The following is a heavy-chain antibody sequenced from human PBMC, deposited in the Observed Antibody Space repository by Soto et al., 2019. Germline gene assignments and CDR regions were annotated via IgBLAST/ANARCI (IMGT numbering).Heavy chain of an antibody. V-gene: IGHV6-1*01. D-gene: IGHD1-1*01. J-gene: IGHJ6*02. Sequence: SQTLSLTCAISGDSVSIKSAAWNWIRQSPSRGLEWLGRTYYRSKWNNNYAVSVKSRITINPDTSKNQFSLQVNSVTPEDTAVYFCARGHAGTMDVWGQGTTVTVSS. CDR1: GDSVSIKSAA. CDR2: TYYRSKWNN. CDR3: ARGHAGTMDV.